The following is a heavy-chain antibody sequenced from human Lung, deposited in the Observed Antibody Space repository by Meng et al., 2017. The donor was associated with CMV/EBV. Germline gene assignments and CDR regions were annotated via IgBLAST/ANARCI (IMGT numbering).Heavy chain of an antibody. J-gene: IGHJ6*02. Sequence: ASVKVSCKASGYTFTSYDINWVRQATGQGLEWMGWMNPNSGNTGYAQKFQGRVTMTRNTSISTAYMELSSLRSEDTAVYYCARTYYDFWNEYGGMDFWGQGTTVTVSS. D-gene: IGHD3-3*01. CDR1: GYTFTSYD. CDR3: ARTYYDFWNEYGGMDF. V-gene: IGHV1-8*01. CDR2: MNPNSGNT.